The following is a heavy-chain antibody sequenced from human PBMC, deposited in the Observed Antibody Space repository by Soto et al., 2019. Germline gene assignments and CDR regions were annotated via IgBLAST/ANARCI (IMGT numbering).Heavy chain of an antibody. Sequence: QVQMVQSGAEVKKPGASAKVSCKASGYSLNSYGFSWVRQAPGQGLEWMGWISAYNGNTDYAQKLQGRVTMTTDTSTSTAYMELRSLRSDDTAVYYCARVPGGNAHNSFDYWGQGTLVTVSS. D-gene: IGHD2-15*01. CDR2: ISAYNGNT. CDR3: ARVPGGNAHNSFDY. J-gene: IGHJ4*02. V-gene: IGHV1-18*01. CDR1: GYSLNSYG.